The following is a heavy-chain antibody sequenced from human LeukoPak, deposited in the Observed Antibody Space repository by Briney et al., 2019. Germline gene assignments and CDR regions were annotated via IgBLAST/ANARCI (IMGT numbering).Heavy chain of an antibody. J-gene: IGHJ4*02. CDR3: AREPSNDYGDYGSIDY. Sequence: SGGSLRLSCAASGFTFSSYSMNWVRQAPGKGLEWVSSISSSSYIYYADSVKGRFAISRDNAKNSLYLQMNSLRAEDTAVYYCAREPSNDYGDYGSIDYWGQGTLVTVSS. CDR1: GFTFSSYS. D-gene: IGHD4-17*01. CDR2: ISSSSYI. V-gene: IGHV3-21*01.